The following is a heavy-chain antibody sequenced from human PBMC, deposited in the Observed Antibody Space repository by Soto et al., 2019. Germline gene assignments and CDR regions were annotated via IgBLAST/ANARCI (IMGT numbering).Heavy chain of an antibody. Sequence: PSWCLSITCTVCGDSFSDYYWNWIRQVPGKGLEWIGFVFHSATTSYNPSLKTRVAISDDTSKKQISLRLTSVTAADTAIYYCARGHYSSGWPIDHWGQGILVTVSS. CDR1: GDSFSDYY. J-gene: IGHJ4*02. CDR2: VFHSATT. V-gene: IGHV4-59*01. CDR3: ARGHYSSGWPIDH. D-gene: IGHD6-19*01.